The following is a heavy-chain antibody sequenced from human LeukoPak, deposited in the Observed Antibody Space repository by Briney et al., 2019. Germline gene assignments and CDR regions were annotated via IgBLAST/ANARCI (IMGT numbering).Heavy chain of an antibody. CDR2: INGGLENT. CDR3: ARAEVLLSYGHNKHCLDV. J-gene: IGHJ6*02. CDR1: GYTFTNYA. Sequence: ASVKVSCKASGYTFTNYAIHWVRQAPGQSLEWMGQINGGLENTKYSQRFLGSVTITRDISANTAYMELSSLTSEDTAVYYCARAEVLLSYGHNKHCLDVWGQGTTVTVSS. D-gene: IGHD3-10*01. V-gene: IGHV1-3*01.